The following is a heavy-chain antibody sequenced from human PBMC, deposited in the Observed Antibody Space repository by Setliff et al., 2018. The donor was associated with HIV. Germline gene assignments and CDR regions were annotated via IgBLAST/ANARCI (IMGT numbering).Heavy chain of an antibody. CDR3: ARKLRPGHGVDV. CDR2: IKQDGSEN. CDR1: GFTFSSRW. D-gene: IGHD3-10*01. Sequence: PGGSLRLSCAASGFTFSSRWMTWVRQAPGKGLEWVANIKQDGSENYFVDSVKGRFTISRDNTRSSLYLQMNSLRAEDTALYYCARKLRPGHGVDVWGQGTTVTVSS. V-gene: IGHV3-7*03. J-gene: IGHJ6*02.